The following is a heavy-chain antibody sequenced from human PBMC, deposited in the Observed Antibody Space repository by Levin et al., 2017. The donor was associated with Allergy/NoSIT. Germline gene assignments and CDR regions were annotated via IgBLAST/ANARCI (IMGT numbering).Heavy chain of an antibody. CDR3: AREVAVAGRFDY. D-gene: IGHD6-19*01. CDR1: GFTFSSYG. CDR2: IWYDGSNK. V-gene: IGHV3-33*01. J-gene: IGHJ4*02. Sequence: GESLKISCAASGFTFSSYGMHWVRQAPGKGLEWVAVIWYDGSNKYYADSVKGRFTISRDNSKNTLYLQMNSLRAEDTAVYYCAREVAVAGRFDYWGQGTLVTVSS.